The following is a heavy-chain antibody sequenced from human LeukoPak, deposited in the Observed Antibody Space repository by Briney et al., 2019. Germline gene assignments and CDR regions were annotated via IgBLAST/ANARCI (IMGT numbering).Heavy chain of an antibody. CDR1: GYSFTSYW. D-gene: IGHD5-18*01. Sequence: GESLKISCKGSGYSFTSYWIGWVRQMPGKGLEWMGIIYPGDSDTRYSPSFQGQVTISADKSISTAYLQWSSLKASDTAMYYCARLSYSYGLTLSPLDIWGQGTMVTVSS. V-gene: IGHV5-51*01. CDR2: IYPGDSDT. J-gene: IGHJ3*02. CDR3: ARLSYSYGLTLSPLDI.